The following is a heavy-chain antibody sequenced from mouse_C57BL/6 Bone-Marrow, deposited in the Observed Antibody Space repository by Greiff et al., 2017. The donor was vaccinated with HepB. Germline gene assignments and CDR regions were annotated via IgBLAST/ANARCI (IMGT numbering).Heavy chain of an antibody. D-gene: IGHD1-1*01. J-gene: IGHJ1*03. CDR1: GFSLTSYG. V-gene: IGHV2-2*01. CDR3: ARIITTVVATDWYFDV. Sequence: VQGVESGPGLVQPSQSLSITCTVSGFSLTSYGVHWVRQSPGKGLEWLGVIWSGGSTDYNAAFISRLSISKDNSKSQVFFKMNSLQADDTAIYYCARIITTVVATDWYFDVWGTGTTVTVSS. CDR2: IWSGGST.